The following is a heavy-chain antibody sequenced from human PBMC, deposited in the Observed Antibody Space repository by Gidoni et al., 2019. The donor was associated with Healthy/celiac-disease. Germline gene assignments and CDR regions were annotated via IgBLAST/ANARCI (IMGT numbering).Heavy chain of an antibody. V-gene: IGHV4-39*01. Sequence: QLQLQESGPGLVKPSETLSRTCSVSGGSISSSSYYWGWISQPTGKGLEWIGSIYYSGSAYYNPSLKSRVTISVDTSKNQFSLKLSSVTAADTAVYYCARHEWRPCSGTSCYEVYYFDYWGQGTLVTVSS. J-gene: IGHJ4*02. CDR2: IYYSGSA. CDR1: GGSISSSSYY. CDR3: ARHEWRPCSGTSCYEVYYFDY. D-gene: IGHD2-2*01.